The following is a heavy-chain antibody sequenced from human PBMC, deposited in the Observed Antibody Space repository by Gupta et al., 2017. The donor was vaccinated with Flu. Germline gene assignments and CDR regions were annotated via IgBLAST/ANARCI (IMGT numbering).Heavy chain of an antibody. CDR1: GFTFTTYT. J-gene: IGHJ4*02. CDR3: VRALSTAGTPYFDY. D-gene: IGHD6-13*01. Sequence: EVQLVESGGGLVKPGGSLRLSCAASGFTFTTYTMNWVRRTPGKGLEWVAYSSSSSTYIYYADSVKGRFTISRDNARNSLYLQMNSLRAEDTAVYYCVRALSTAGTPYFDYWGQGTLVTVSS. CDR2: SSSSSTYI. V-gene: IGHV3-21*06.